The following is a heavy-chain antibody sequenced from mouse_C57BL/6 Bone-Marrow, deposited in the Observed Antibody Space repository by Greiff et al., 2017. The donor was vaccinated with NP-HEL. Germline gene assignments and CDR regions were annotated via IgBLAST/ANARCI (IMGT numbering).Heavy chain of an antibody. Sequence: EVKVVESGGGLVKPGGSLKLSCAASGFTFSSYAMSWVRQTPEKRLEWVATISDGGSYTYYPDNVKGRFTISRDNAKNNLYLQISHLKSEDTAMYYCARDLRYYAMDYWGQGTSVTVSS. D-gene: IGHD6-1*01. CDR2: ISDGGSYT. J-gene: IGHJ4*01. V-gene: IGHV5-4*01. CDR1: GFTFSSYA. CDR3: ARDLRYYAMDY.